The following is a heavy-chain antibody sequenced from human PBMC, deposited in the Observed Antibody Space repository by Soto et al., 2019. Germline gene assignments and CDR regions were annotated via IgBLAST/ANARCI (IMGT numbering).Heavy chain of an antibody. CDR1: GGTFSSYT. D-gene: IGHD1-1*01. CDR3: ARDQTGTTAY. J-gene: IGHJ4*02. Sequence: QVQLVQSGAEVKKPGSSVKVSCTASGGTFSSYTISWVRQAPGQGLEWMGRIIPILGIANYAHKFQDRVTITADKSTSTAYMELSSLRSEDTAVYYCARDQTGTTAYWGQGTLVTVSS. CDR2: IIPILGIA. V-gene: IGHV1-69*08.